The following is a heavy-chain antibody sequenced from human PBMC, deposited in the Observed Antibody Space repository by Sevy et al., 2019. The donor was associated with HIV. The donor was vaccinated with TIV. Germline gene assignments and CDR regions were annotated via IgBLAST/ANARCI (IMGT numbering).Heavy chain of an antibody. D-gene: IGHD5-18*01. J-gene: IGHJ6*02. Sequence: GESLKISCKGSGYSFTSYWIGWVRQMPGKGLEWMGIIYPGDSDTRYSPSFQGQVTISADKSNSTAYLQWSSLKASDTAMYYCARLIVDTAMVTRPTQEYYYYYYGMDVWGQGTTVTVSS. CDR2: IYPGDSDT. CDR1: GYSFTSYW. CDR3: ARLIVDTAMVTRPTQEYYYYYYGMDV. V-gene: IGHV5-51*01.